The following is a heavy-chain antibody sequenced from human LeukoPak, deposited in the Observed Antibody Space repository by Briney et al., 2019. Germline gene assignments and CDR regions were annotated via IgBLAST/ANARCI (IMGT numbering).Heavy chain of an antibody. CDR1: GYTFTSYA. CDR2: INAGNGNT. J-gene: IGHJ1*01. D-gene: IGHD2-21*02. Sequence: GASVKVSCKASGYTFTSYAMHWVRQAPGQRLEWMGWINAGNGNTKYSQKFQGRVTITRDTSASTAYMELSSLRSEDTAVYYCARLSYCGGDCYGEYFQHWGQGTLVTVSS. V-gene: IGHV1-3*01. CDR3: ARLSYCGGDCYGEYFQH.